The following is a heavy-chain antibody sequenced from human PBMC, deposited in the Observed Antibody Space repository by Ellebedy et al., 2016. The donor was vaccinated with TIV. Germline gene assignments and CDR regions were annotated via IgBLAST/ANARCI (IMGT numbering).Heavy chain of an antibody. CDR3: AGLGALDY. D-gene: IGHD3-16*01. CDR1: GYTVSSNY. V-gene: IGHV3-66*04. Sequence: GESLKISCAASGYTVSSNYMSWVRQAPGKGLEWVSIIYSGGSTYYADSVKGRFTISRDNSKNTLYLQMNSLRVEDTAIYYCAGLGALDYWGQGTLVTVSS. CDR2: IYSGGST. J-gene: IGHJ4*02.